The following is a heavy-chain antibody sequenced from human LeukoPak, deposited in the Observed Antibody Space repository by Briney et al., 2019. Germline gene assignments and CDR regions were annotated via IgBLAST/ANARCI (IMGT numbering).Heavy chain of an antibody. CDR1: GFTFSSYW. CDR2: IKQDGSEK. CDR3: AKYYYDSRPEVYMDV. V-gene: IGHV3-7*01. J-gene: IGHJ6*03. D-gene: IGHD3-22*01. Sequence: GGSLRLSCAASGFTFSSYWMSWVRQAPGKGLEWVANIKQDGSEKYYVDSVKGRFTISRDNAKNSLYLQMNSLRAEDTAVYYCAKYYYDSRPEVYMDVWGKGTTVTVSS.